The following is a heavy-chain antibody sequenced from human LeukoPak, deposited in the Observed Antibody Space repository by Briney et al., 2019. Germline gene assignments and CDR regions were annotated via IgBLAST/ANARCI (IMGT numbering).Heavy chain of an antibody. J-gene: IGHJ5*02. CDR1: GYSISSGYY. CDR2: VYHTGST. Sequence: SETLSLTCAVSGYSISSGYYWAWMRQPPGKGLEWIGSVYHTGSTHYNTSLKSRDTVSVDPSKNQFSLKLTYVTAADTAVYYCAREGNSLNWFDPWGQGTLVTVSS. D-gene: IGHD2/OR15-2a*01. CDR3: AREGNSLNWFDP. V-gene: IGHV4-38-2*02.